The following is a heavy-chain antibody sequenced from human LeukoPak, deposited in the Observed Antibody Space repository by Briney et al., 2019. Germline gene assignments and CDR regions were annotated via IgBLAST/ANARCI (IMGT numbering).Heavy chain of an antibody. Sequence: GESLKISCQSSGYSFTNYWIGWVRPMPGKGLEWMGIIYPDDSDTRYSPSFQGQVTISADKSISTAYLQWSSLKASDTGMYYCARVKERYYDSSGYHPIDYWGQGTLVTVSS. J-gene: IGHJ4*02. CDR1: GYSFTNYW. CDR3: ARVKERYYDSSGYHPIDY. V-gene: IGHV5-51*01. CDR2: IYPDDSDT. D-gene: IGHD3-22*01.